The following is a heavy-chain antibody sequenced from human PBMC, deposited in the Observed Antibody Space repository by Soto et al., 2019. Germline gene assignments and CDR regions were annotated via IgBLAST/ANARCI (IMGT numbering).Heavy chain of an antibody. CDR1: GFTFSSYG. Sequence: QVQLVESGGGVVQPGRSLRLSCAASGFTFSSYGMHWVRQAPGKGLEWVAVISYDGSNKYYADSVKGRFTISRDNSKNTLYLQMNSLRAEDTAVYYCAKVAGGMDVWGQGTTVTVSS. CDR3: AKVAGGMDV. V-gene: IGHV3-30*18. J-gene: IGHJ6*02. CDR2: ISYDGSNK.